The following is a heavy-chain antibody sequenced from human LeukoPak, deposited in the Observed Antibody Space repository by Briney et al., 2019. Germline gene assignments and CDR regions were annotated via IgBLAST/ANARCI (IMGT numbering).Heavy chain of an antibody. CDR3: ARGDHYDILTGYQTPSDLSDY. CDR1: GYTFTGYY. Sequence: ASVKVSCKASGYTFTGYYVHWVRQAPGQGLEWMGWINPNSGGTNYAQKFQGRVTMTRDTSISTAYMELSRLRSDDTAVYYCARGDHYDILTGYQTPSDLSDYWGQGTLVTISS. CDR2: INPNSGGT. D-gene: IGHD3-9*01. J-gene: IGHJ4*02. V-gene: IGHV1-2*02.